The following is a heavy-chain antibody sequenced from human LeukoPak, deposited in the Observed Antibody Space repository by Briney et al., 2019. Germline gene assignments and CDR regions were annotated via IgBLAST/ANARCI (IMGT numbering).Heavy chain of an antibody. CDR3: ARDPMDDSYYYGMDV. Sequence: PGGSLRLSCAASGFNFSTYTMNWVRQAPGKGLEWVSSISNSSSYIYYADSMKGRFTISRDNAKNSLYLQMNSLRAEDTAVYYCARDPMDDSYYYGMDVWGQGTTVTVSS. J-gene: IGHJ6*02. CDR1: GFNFSTYT. V-gene: IGHV3-21*01. CDR2: ISNSSSYI. D-gene: IGHD3-22*01.